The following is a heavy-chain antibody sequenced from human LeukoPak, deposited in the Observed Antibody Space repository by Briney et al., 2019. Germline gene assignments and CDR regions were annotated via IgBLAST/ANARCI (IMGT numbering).Heavy chain of an antibody. V-gene: IGHV3-23*01. CDR2: ISGSGGST. CDR3: AKSSRDWGFGS. CDR1: GFTFSSHD. J-gene: IGHJ4*02. Sequence: PGGSLRLSCAASGFTFSSHDMHWVRQAPGKGLEWVSGISGSGGSTYYADSVKGRFTISRDSPKNTVYLQMNSLRAEDTAVYYCAKSSRDWGFGSWGQGTLVTVSS. D-gene: IGHD2-21*02.